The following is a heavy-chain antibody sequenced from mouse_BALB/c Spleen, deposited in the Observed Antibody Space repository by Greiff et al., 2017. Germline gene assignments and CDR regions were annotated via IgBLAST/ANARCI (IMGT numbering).Heavy chain of an antibody. CDR2: ISSGSSTI. CDR1: GFTFSSFG. D-gene: IGHD1-1*01. J-gene: IGHJ3*01. Sequence: DVHLVESGGGLVQPGGSRKLSCAASGFTFSSFGMHWVRQAPEKGLEWVAYISSGSSTIYYADTVKGRFTISRDNPKNTLFLQMTSLRSEDTAMYYCARSYGSREDWFAYWGQGTLVTVSA. CDR3: ARSYGSREDWFAY. V-gene: IGHV5-17*02.